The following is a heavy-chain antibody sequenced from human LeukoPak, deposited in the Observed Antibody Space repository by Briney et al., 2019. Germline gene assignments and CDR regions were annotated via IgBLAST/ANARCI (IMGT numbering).Heavy chain of an antibody. D-gene: IGHD3-9*01. J-gene: IGHJ5*02. V-gene: IGHV4-4*02. Sequence: SGTLSLTCAVSGGSISSSNWWSWVRQPPGKGLEWIGEIYHSGSTNYNPSLKSRVTISVDKSKNQFSLKLSSVTAADTAVYYCARYSTFYYDILTGYFNWFDPWGQGTLVTVSS. CDR3: ARYSTFYYDILTGYFNWFDP. CDR2: IYHSGST. CDR1: GGSISSSNW.